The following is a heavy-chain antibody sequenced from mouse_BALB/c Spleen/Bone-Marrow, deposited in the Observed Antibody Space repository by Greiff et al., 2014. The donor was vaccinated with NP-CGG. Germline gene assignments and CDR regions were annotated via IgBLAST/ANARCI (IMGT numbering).Heavy chain of an antibody. J-gene: IGHJ4*01. CDR3: ARITTATGAMDY. Sequence: VQLEESGPGLVPPSQSLSITCTVSGFSLTTYGVHWVHQPPGKGLEWLGVLWADGSTNYNSALMSRLSISKDNSKSQVFLKMNSLQTDDTAMYYCARITTATGAMDYWGQGTSVTVSS. CDR2: LWADGST. V-gene: IGHV2-9*02. CDR1: GFSLTTYG. D-gene: IGHD1-2*01.